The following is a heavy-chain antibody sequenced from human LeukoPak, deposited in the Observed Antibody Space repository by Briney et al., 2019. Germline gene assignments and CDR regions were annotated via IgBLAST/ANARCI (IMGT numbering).Heavy chain of an antibody. CDR3: ARGPNTSGWSY. D-gene: IGHD6-19*01. V-gene: IGHV3-48*03. J-gene: IGHJ4*02. Sequence: PGGSLRLSCAASGFTFSSYETNWVRQAPGKGLEWVSYISSSAGTIYYADSVKGRFTISRDNAKNSLYLQMNSLRAEDTAVYYCARGPNTSGWSYWGQGTLVTVSS. CDR2: ISSSAGTI. CDR1: GFTFSSYE.